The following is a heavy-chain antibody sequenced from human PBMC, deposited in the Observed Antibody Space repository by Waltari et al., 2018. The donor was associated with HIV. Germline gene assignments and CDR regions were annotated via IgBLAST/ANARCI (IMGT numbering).Heavy chain of an antibody. CDR2: SYHAGNT. CDR3: ARVRDSGDYGHFDS. CDR1: GLTVYSNY. V-gene: IGHV3-53*01. J-gene: IGHJ4*02. Sequence: EVHLVESGGDLIQPGGSLRLSCVASGLTVYSNYMSWVRQAHGKGLEWMGESYHAGNTNFKPSLKSGGTLFIDKAKKTISFNLSSVTATDTATYFCARVRDSGDYGHFDSWGRGTLVIVS. D-gene: IGHD4-17*01.